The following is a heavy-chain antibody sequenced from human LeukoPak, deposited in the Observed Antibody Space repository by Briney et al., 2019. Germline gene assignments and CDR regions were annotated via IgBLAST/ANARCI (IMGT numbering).Heavy chain of an antibody. CDR2: IYPGDSDT. D-gene: IGHD3-22*01. Sequence: GESLEISSKGSGYRFSTYWIAWVRQMPGKGLEWMGIIYPGDSDTRYSPSFQGQVTISADKSVNTAYLQWSSLKASDTAMYYCARPNITSYYDSRGYDAFDVWGQGTMVTVYS. CDR3: ARPNITSYYDSRGYDAFDV. J-gene: IGHJ3*01. CDR1: GYRFSTYW. V-gene: IGHV5-51*01.